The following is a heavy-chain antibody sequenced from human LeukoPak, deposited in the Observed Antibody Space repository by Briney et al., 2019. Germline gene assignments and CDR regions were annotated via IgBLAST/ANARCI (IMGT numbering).Heavy chain of an antibody. J-gene: IGHJ4*02. D-gene: IGHD2-2*01. Sequence: GGSLRLSCEASGFTFSDYWLSWVRQAPGKGLEWVAIIKQDGSEKNYVDSVKGRFTISRDNAKNSLYLQMNSLRAEDTAVYYCVRGPYALYWGQGTLVSVSS. CDR1: GFTFSDYW. CDR3: VRGPYALY. CDR2: IKQDGSEK. V-gene: IGHV3-7*01.